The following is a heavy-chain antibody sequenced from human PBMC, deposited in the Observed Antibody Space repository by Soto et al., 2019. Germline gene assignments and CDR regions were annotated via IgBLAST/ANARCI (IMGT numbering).Heavy chain of an antibody. CDR2: ISYDGSNK. CDR3: ARDYEQLAPYYYYGMDV. J-gene: IGHJ6*02. V-gene: IGHV3-30-3*01. CDR1: GFTFSSYA. Sequence: SLRLSCAASGFTFSSYAMHWVRQAPGKGLEWVAVISYDGSNKYYADSVKGRFTISRDNSKNTLYLQMNSLRAEDTAVYYCARDYEQLAPYYYYGMDVWGQGTTVTVSS. D-gene: IGHD6-6*01.